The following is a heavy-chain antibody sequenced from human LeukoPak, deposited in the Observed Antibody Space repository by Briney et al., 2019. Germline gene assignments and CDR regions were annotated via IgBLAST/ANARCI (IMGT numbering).Heavy chain of an antibody. D-gene: IGHD3-3*01. CDR2: IIPIFGTA. CDR3: ARGIGDFWSGYYEYYFDY. Sequence: RASVKVSCKASGRTFSSYAISWVRQAPGQGLEWMGRIIPIFGTANYAQKFQGRVTITTDESTSTAYMELSSLRSEDTAVYYCARGIGDFWSGYYEYYFDYWGQGTLVTVSS. CDR1: GRTFSSYA. J-gene: IGHJ4*02. V-gene: IGHV1-69*05.